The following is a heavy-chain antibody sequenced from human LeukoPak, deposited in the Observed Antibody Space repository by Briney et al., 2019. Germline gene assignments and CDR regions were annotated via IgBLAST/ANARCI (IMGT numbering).Heavy chain of an antibody. Sequence: ASVKVSCKTSGYTFRTYGITWVRQAPGQGLEWMGWINTNTGNPTYAQGFTGRFVFSLDTSVSTAYLQISSLKAEDTAVYYCARRVEGHAFDIWGQGTMVTVSS. CDR3: ARRVEGHAFDI. D-gene: IGHD1-1*01. CDR2: INTNTGNP. V-gene: IGHV7-4-1*02. CDR1: GYTFRTYG. J-gene: IGHJ3*02.